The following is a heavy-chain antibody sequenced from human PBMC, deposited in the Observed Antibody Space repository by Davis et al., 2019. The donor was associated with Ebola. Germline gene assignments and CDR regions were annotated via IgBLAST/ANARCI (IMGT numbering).Heavy chain of an antibody. V-gene: IGHV3-66*01. Sequence: GGSLRLSCAASGFTVSSNYMSWVRQAPGKGLEWVSVIYSGGSTYYADSVKGRVTIARDNSKNTLYLQMNSLRAEDTAVYYCARAHYDFWSGYLDYWGQGTLVTVSS. CDR1: GFTVSSNY. CDR3: ARAHYDFWSGYLDY. J-gene: IGHJ4*02. CDR2: IYSGGST. D-gene: IGHD3-3*01.